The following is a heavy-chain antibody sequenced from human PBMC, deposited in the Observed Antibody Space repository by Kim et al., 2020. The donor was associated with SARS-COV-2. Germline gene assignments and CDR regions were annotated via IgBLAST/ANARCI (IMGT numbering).Heavy chain of an antibody. CDR2: IYYSGST. J-gene: IGHJ4*02. CDR1: GGSISSSSYY. CDR3: ARCIYNYYDSSGYYCYFDY. D-gene: IGHD3-22*01. V-gene: IGHV4-39*01. Sequence: SETLSLTCTVSGGSISSSSYYWGWIRQPPGKGLEWIGSIYYSGSTYYNPSLKSRVTISVDTSKNQFSLKLSSVTAADTAVYYCARCIYNYYDSSGYYCYFDYWGQGTLVTVSS.